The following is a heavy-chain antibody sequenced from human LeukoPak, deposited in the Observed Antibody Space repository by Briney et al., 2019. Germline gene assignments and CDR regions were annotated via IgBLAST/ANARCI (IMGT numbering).Heavy chain of an antibody. D-gene: IGHD2/OR15-2a*01. CDR1: GGSFSGYS. CDR3: ACSAQYSYYYYMDV. CDR2: TYHSGTS. V-gene: IGHV4-34*01. Sequence: SETLSLTCAVYGGSFSGYSWSWIRQPPGKGLEWIGTTYHSGTSYYNPSLKSRVTISVDTSKNQLSLKVNSVTAADTAEYYCACSAQYSYYYYMDVWGKGTTVTVSS. J-gene: IGHJ6*03.